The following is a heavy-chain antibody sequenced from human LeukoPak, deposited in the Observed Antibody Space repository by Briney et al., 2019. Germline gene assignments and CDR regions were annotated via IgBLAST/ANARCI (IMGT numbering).Heavy chain of an antibody. V-gene: IGHV3-48*03. Sequence: RGSLRLSCAASGFTFSSYAMNWVRQAPGKGLEWVSYISSSGSTIYYADSVKGRFTISRDNAKNSLYLQMNSLRTEDTAVYYCARDRSGFSGYDFFDYWGQGTLVTVSS. J-gene: IGHJ4*02. CDR1: GFTFSSYA. CDR2: ISSSGSTI. D-gene: IGHD5-12*01. CDR3: ARDRSGFSGYDFFDY.